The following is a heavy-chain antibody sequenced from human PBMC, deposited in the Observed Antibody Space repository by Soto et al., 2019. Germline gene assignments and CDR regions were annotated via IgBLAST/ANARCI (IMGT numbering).Heavy chain of an antibody. CDR3: ARDPPMVRGVITPFDY. CDR1: GGTFSSYT. D-gene: IGHD3-10*01. CDR2: IIPILGIA. J-gene: IGHJ4*02. V-gene: IGHV1-69*04. Sequence: GASVKVSCKASGGTFSSYTISWVRQAPGQGLEWMGRIIPILGIANYAQKFQGRVTITADKSTSTAYMELSSLRSEDTAVYYCARDPPMVRGVITPFDYWGQGTLVTVSS.